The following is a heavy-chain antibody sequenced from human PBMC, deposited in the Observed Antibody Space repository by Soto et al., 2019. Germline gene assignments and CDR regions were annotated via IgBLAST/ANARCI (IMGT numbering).Heavy chain of an antibody. Sequence: PGGSLRLSCAASGLTFSNAWMTWVRQAPGKGLEWVGRIKRKDEGGTTDYAAPVKGRITISRDDSDNKVYLQMNSLKSEDTADYYCTSHPMPGFDYWGQGTLVTVSS. CDR3: TSHPMPGFDY. CDR1: GLTFSNAW. D-gene: IGHD2-2*01. J-gene: IGHJ4*02. CDR2: IKRKDEGGTT. V-gene: IGHV3-15*01.